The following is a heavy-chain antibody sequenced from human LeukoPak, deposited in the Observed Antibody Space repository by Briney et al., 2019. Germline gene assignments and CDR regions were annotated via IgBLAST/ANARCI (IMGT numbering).Heavy chain of an antibody. D-gene: IGHD2-15*01. CDR3: ARGEFRFVVVAATNAKIFDY. Sequence: SAALSLTCSVSGGSITTYYWSWIRQPPGKGLEWIGYSFYSGSTNYNPSLKSRVTISVDTSKNQFSLKLSSVTAADTAVYYCARGEFRFVVVAATNAKIFDYWGQGTLVTVSS. J-gene: IGHJ4*02. V-gene: IGHV4-59*12. CDR1: GGSITTYY. CDR2: SFYSGST.